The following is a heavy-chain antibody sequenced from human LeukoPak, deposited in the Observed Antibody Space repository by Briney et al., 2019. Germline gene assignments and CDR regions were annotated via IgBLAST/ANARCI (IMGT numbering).Heavy chain of an antibody. CDR3: ARRSDDYDSSAYYH. Sequence: GGSLRLSCAASGFTFSSYSMNWVRQAPGKGLEWVSSISGSSNYRYYADSLKGRFTISRDNAKNSLYLQMNSLRAEDTAVYYCARRSDDYDSSAYYHWGQGTLVTVSS. D-gene: IGHD3-22*01. J-gene: IGHJ4*02. CDR1: GFTFSSYS. CDR2: ISGSSNYR. V-gene: IGHV3-21*04.